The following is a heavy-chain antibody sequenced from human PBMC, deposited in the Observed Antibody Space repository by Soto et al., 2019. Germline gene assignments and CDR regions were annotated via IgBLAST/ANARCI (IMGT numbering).Heavy chain of an antibody. D-gene: IGHD1-20*01. CDR1: GFTFSSYA. CDR3: AKDRPLTGTTTTHYYYGMDV. Sequence: EVQLLESGGGLVQPGGSLRLSCAASGFTFSSYAMSWVRQAPGKGLEWVSAISGSGGSTYYADSVKGRFIISRDNSKNTLYLQMNSRRAEDTAVYYCAKDRPLTGTTTTHYYYGMDVWGQGTTVTVSS. CDR2: ISGSGGST. J-gene: IGHJ6*02. V-gene: IGHV3-23*01.